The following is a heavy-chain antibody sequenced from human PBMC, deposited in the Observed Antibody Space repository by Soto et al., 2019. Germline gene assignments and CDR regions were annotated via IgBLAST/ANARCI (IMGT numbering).Heavy chain of an antibody. D-gene: IGHD2-21*01. J-gene: IGHJ4*02. V-gene: IGHV1-3*01. CDR3: AGSIVVVIAPHY. Sequence: GASVKVSCKASGYTFTSYAMHWVRQAPGQRLEWMGWINAGNGNTKYSQKFQGRVTITRDTSASTAYMELSSLRSEDTAVYYCAGSIVVVIAPHYRGQGRPVTVPS. CDR2: INAGNGNT. CDR1: GYTFTSYA.